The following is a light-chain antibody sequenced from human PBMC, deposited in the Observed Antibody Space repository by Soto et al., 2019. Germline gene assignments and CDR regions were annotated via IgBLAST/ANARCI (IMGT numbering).Light chain of an antibody. CDR1: QSVSSY. Sequence: EIVMTQSPATLSVSPGERATLSCRASQSVSSYLAWYQQKPGQAPRLLIYDASNRATGIPARFSGSGSGTDFTLTISSLEPEDFAIYYCQQRSSWPRITFGQGTRLEI. J-gene: IGKJ5*01. V-gene: IGKV3-11*01. CDR3: QQRSSWPRIT. CDR2: DAS.